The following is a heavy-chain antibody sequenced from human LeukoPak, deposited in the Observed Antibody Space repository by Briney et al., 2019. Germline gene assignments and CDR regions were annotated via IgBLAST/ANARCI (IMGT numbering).Heavy chain of an antibody. V-gene: IGHV3-64*02. CDR2: ITGNGGGT. Sequence: QSGGSLRLSCAASGFIFSSYAMQWVRQAPGKELECISAITGNGGGTFYADSVKGRFTISRDNSKDTLFLQMDSLKAEDMAVYYCVRGGQSTNCFDYWGQGILVTVSS. J-gene: IGHJ4*02. CDR1: GFIFSSYA. CDR3: VRGGQSTNCFDY. D-gene: IGHD1-1*01.